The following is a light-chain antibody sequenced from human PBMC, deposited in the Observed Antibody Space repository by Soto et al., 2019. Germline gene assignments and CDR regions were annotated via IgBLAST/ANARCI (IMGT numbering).Light chain of an antibody. Sequence: QSALTQPASVSGSPGQSITISCAGTRSDIGASNSVSWYQHLPGRSPTLIIYEATNRPSGASERFSGSKAGDTASLTISGLQADDESEYFCISYKTDDTFVFGGGTKLTVL. V-gene: IGLV2-14*01. J-gene: IGLJ7*01. CDR3: ISYKTDDTFV. CDR2: EAT. CDR1: RSDIGASNS.